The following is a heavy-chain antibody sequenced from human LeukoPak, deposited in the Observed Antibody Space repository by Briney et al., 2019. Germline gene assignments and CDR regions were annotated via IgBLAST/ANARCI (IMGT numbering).Heavy chain of an antibody. CDR2: INTDGSVT. D-gene: IGHD1-26*01. J-gene: IGHJ4*02. CDR3: VTDRYSDSAFGD. V-gene: IGHV3-74*01. Sequence: GGFLRLSCAASGITVSTFWMHWVRQAPGEGLVWVSRINTDGSVTNYADSVEGRFTISRDNAKNMLHLQMNDLRAEDTAVYYCVTDRYSDSAFGDWGQGTLVTVSS. CDR1: GITVSTFW.